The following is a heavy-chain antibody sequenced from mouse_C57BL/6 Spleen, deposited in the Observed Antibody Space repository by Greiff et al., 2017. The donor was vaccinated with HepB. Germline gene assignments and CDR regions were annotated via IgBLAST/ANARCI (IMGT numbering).Heavy chain of an antibody. V-gene: IGHV1-54*01. CDR3: ARGSLGAY. Sequence: VQLQQSGAELVRPGTSVKVSCKASGYAFTNYLIEWVKQRPGQGLEWIGVINPGSGGTNYNEKFKGKATLTADKSSSTAYMQRSSLTSEDAAVYFCARGSLGAYWGQGTLVTVSA. J-gene: IGHJ3*01. CDR2: INPGSGGT. CDR1: GYAFTNYL.